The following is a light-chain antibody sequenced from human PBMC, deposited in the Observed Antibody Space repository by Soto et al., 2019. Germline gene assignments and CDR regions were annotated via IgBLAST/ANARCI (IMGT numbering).Light chain of an antibody. V-gene: IGKV1-27*01. J-gene: IGKJ3*01. Sequence: DIQMTQSPSSLSASVGDRVTVTCRASQGINNYLAWYQHKPGEVPNLLIYAASTLHSGVPSRFSGSGSGTEFPLTNSSPQPENVATYYCQKYDSDPFTFGPGTKVDIK. CDR2: AAS. CDR1: QGINNY. CDR3: QKYDSDPFT.